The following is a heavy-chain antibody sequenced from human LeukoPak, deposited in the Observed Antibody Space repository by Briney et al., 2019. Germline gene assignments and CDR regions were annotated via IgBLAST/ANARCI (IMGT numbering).Heavy chain of an antibody. CDR2: ISGSGGST. D-gene: IGHD4-17*01. V-gene: IGHV3-23*01. Sequence: GGSLRLSCAASGFTFSSYAMSWVRQAPGKGLEWVSAISGSGGSTYYADSVKGRFTISRDNSKNTLYLQMNSLRAEDTAVYYCAKLYGDYAPRYYYYGMDAWGQGTTVTVSS. J-gene: IGHJ6*02. CDR1: GFTFSSYA. CDR3: AKLYGDYAPRYYYYGMDA.